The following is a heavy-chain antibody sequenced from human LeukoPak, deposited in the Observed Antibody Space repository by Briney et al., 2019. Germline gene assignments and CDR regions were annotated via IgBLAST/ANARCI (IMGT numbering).Heavy chain of an antibody. CDR3: AKDADIVATIGYFDY. V-gene: IGHV3-23*01. D-gene: IGHD5-12*01. CDR2: ISRTGGDT. Sequence: GGSLRLSCAGSGFTFSIYAMSWVRQAPGKGLEWVSCISRTGGDTYYADSVKGRFTISRDNSKNTLYLQMSSLRAEDTAVYYCAKDADIVATIGYFDYWGQGTLVTVSS. J-gene: IGHJ4*02. CDR1: GFTFSIYA.